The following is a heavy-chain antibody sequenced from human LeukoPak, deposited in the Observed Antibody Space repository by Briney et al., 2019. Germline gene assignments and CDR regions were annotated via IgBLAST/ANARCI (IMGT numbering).Heavy chain of an antibody. V-gene: IGHV1-2*02. CDR2: INPNSGGT. D-gene: IGHD4-11*01. J-gene: IGHJ5*02. Sequence: ASVKVSCKASGYTFTGYYMHWVRQAPGQGLEWMGWINPNSGGTNYAQKFQGRVTMTRDTSISTAYMELSRLRSDDTAVYYCARDYSNYKGGFDPWGQGTLVTVSS. CDR1: GYTFTGYY. CDR3: ARDYSNYKGGFDP.